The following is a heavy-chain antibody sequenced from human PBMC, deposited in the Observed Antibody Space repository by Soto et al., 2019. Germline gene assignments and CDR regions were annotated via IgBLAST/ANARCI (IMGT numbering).Heavy chain of an antibody. CDR2: ISPYIGNA. D-gene: IGHD6-13*01. V-gene: IGHV1-18*01. J-gene: IGHJ5*02. CDR1: GYTFTSYG. CDR3: ARDPTIAAAGTGVSDWFDP. Sequence: ASVKVSCKASGYTFTSYGISWVRQAPGQGLEWMGWISPYIGNANYAQKLQGRVTMTADKSTSTAYMELSSLRSDDTAVYYCARDPTIAAAGTGVSDWFDPWGQGTLVTVSS.